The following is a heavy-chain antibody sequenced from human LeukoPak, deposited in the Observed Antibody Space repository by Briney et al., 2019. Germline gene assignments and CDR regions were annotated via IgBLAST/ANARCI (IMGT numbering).Heavy chain of an antibody. CDR2: INPRGGAT. CDR1: GYTFINYY. D-gene: IGHD3-22*01. V-gene: IGHV1-46*01. J-gene: IGHJ4*02. CDR3: ARVNRVRNYNDYSGLIDY. Sequence: GASVKVSCKASGYTFINYYMHWVRQDSRHGLEWLGIINPRGGATDYSQKFQGRVTMTRDISTSTGYMELRSLRSDDTAVHYCARVNRVRNYNDYSGLIDYWGQGTLVTVSS.